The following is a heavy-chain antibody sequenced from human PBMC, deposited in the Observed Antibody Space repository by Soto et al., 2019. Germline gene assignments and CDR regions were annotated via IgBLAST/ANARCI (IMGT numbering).Heavy chain of an antibody. Sequence: EVQLVESGGGLVQPGRSLRLSCAASGFTFDDYAMHWVRRVPGKGLEWVSSISWNSNIIGYADSVKGRFTISRDNAKNSLYLQMNSLRPADTALYYCAKGGPDGFCSVGRCYFDYWGQGTLVTVSS. V-gene: IGHV3-9*01. CDR1: GFTFDDYA. CDR2: ISWNSNII. J-gene: IGHJ4*02. CDR3: AKGGPDGFCSVGRCYFDY. D-gene: IGHD2-15*01.